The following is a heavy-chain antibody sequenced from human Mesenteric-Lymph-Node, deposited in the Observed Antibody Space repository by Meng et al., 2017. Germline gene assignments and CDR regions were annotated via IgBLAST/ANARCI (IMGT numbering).Heavy chain of an antibody. CDR3: ARIGVKYSSSWYIYSEGAFDI. D-gene: IGHD6-13*01. Sequence: SETLSLTCTVSGGSISSYYWSWIRQPPGKGLEWIGYIYYSGSTNYNPSLKSRVTISVDTSKNQFSLKLSSVTAADTAVYYCARIGVKYSSSWYIYSEGAFDIWGQGTMVTVSS. CDR1: GGSISSYY. J-gene: IGHJ3*02. CDR2: IYYSGST. V-gene: IGHV4-59*01.